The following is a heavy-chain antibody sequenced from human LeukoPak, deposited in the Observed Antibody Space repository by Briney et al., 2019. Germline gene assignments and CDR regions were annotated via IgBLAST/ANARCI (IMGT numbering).Heavy chain of an antibody. D-gene: IGHD5-24*01. V-gene: IGHV3-48*04. CDR3: ASLEVTVEMATIRSGI. CDR2: ISSSGSTI. Sequence: PGGSLRLSCAVSGFTFSSYWMHWVRHAPGKGLVWVSYISSSGSTIYYADSVKGRFTISRDNAKNSLYLQMNSLRAEDTAVYYCASLEVTVEMATIRSGIWGQGTLVTVSS. J-gene: IGHJ4*02. CDR1: GFTFSSYW.